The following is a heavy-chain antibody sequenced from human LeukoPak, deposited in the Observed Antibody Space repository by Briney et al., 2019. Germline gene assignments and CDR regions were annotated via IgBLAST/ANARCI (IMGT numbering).Heavy chain of an antibody. Sequence: ASVKVSFKASGYTFTGYYMHWVRQAPGQGLEWMGWINPNSGGTNYAQKFQGRVTMTRDTSISTAYMELSRLRSDDTAVYYCARGGIVVVPAANWFDPWGQGTLVTVSS. CDR3: ARGGIVVVPAANWFDP. V-gene: IGHV1-2*02. CDR2: INPNSGGT. D-gene: IGHD2-2*01. J-gene: IGHJ5*02. CDR1: GYTFTGYY.